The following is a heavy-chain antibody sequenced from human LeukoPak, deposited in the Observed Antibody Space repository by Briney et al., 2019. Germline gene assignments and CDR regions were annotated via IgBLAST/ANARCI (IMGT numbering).Heavy chain of an antibody. CDR1: GGSFSGYY. CDR2: INHSGST. V-gene: IGHV4-34*01. D-gene: IGHD3-10*01. J-gene: IGHJ6*03. Sequence: PSETLSLTCAVSGGSFSGYYWSWIRQPPGKGLEWIGEINHSGSTNYNPYLKSRVTISVDTSKNQFSLKLSSVTAADTAVYYCARGPFSPLGVFFYYYYYMDVWGKGTTVTVSS. CDR3: ARGPFSPLGVFFYYYYYMDV.